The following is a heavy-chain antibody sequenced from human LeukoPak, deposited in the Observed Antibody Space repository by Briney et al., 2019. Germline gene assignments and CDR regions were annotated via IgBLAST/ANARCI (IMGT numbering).Heavy chain of an antibody. J-gene: IGHJ3*02. CDR3: ARSDTFCSDGNCPPNTFDAFDI. CDR2: ISSSGSTI. V-gene: IGHV3-11*01. D-gene: IGHD2-15*01. Sequence: GGSLRLSCAASGFTFSDYYMSWIRQAPGKGLEWVSYISSSGSTIYYADSVKGRFTISRDNAKNSLYLQMNSLRAEDTAVYYCARSDTFCSDGNCPPNTFDAFDIWGQGTMVTVSS. CDR1: GFTFSDYY.